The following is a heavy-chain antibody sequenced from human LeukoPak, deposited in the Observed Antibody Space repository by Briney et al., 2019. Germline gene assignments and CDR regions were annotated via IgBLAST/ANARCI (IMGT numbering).Heavy chain of an antibody. V-gene: IGHV3-7*03. CDR3: ARAYSSSWSPPGY. D-gene: IGHD6-13*01. CDR1: GFTFSSYW. CDR2: IKRDGSEK. Sequence: PGGSLRLSCAASGFTFSSYWMSWVRQAPGKGLEWVANIKRDGSEKYYVDSVKGRFTISRDNAKNSLYLQMNSLRVEDTAVYYCARAYSSSWSPPGYWGQGTLVTVSS. J-gene: IGHJ4*02.